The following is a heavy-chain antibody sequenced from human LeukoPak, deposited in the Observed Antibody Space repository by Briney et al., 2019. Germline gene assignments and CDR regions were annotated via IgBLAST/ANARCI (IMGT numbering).Heavy chain of an antibody. D-gene: IGHD2-21*02. CDR2: ISSSSSYI. V-gene: IGHV3-21*01. CDR3: ARAYHRKAYCGGDCYPYYFDY. CDR1: GFTFSSYS. J-gene: IGHJ4*02. Sequence: PGGSLRLSCAASGFTFSSYSMNWVRQAPGKGLEWVSSISSSSSYIYYADSVKGRFTISRDNAKNSLYLQMNSLRAEDTAVYYCARAYHRKAYCGGDCYPYYFDYWGQGTLVTVSS.